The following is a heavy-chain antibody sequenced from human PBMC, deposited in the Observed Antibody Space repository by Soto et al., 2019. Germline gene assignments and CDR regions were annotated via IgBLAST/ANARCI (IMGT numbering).Heavy chain of an antibody. V-gene: IGHV4-34*01. CDR2: INHSGST. Sequence: SETLSLTCAVYGGSFSGYYWSWSRQPPGKGLEWIGEINHSGSTNYTPSLNSRVTISVDTSKNQFSLKLSSVTAADTAVYYCARDSDQAVSYWGQGTLVTVSS. D-gene: IGHD6-19*01. CDR3: ARDSDQAVSY. CDR1: GGSFSGYY. J-gene: IGHJ4*02.